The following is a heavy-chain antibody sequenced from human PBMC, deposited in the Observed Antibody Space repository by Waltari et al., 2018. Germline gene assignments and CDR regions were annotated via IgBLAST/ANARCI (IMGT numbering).Heavy chain of an antibody. J-gene: IGHJ5*02. V-gene: IGHV4-39*01. CDR3: ATHPPSQLGVVLNWFDP. D-gene: IGHD3-16*01. Sequence: QLQLQESAPGLVKPSETLSLTCTALGGSITSSTLFWGWIRQPLGKGREGIGGIYDIGTTYYNPSLKSRVTISVDTSKNQFSLKVNSVTAADTAVYYCATHPPSQLGVVLNWFDPWGQGILVTVSS. CDR2: IYDIGTT. CDR1: GGSITSSTLF.